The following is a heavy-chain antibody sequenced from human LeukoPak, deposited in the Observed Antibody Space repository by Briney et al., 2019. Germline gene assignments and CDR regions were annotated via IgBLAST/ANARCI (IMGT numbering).Heavy chain of an antibody. V-gene: IGHV3-7*01. J-gene: IGHJ1*01. Sequence: GGSLRLSCAASGFTFSSYAMHWVRQAPGKGLEWVANIRQDGGETYYGDSVKGRFIISRDNAKNSLFLRMNRLRAEDTAVYYCATYSSLNTREFQYWGQGTLVTVS. CDR3: ATYSSLNTREFQY. D-gene: IGHD3-22*01. CDR2: IRQDGGET. CDR1: GFTFSSYA.